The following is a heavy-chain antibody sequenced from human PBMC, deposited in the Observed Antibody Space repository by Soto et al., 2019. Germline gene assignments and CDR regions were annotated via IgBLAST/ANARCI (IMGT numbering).Heavy chain of an antibody. J-gene: IGHJ5*02. D-gene: IGHD6-19*01. Sequence: QVQLQESGPGLVKPSETLSLTCTVSGGSVSSGSFYWSWIRQPQGKGLEWIGYIYYSGNTNHNPSLKSRVTISVDTSKNQFSLKLSSVTAADTAVFYCAAGYSNGFYISWGKGTLVTVSS. CDR3: AAGYSNGFYIS. V-gene: IGHV4-61*01. CDR2: IYYSGNT. CDR1: GGSVSSGSFY.